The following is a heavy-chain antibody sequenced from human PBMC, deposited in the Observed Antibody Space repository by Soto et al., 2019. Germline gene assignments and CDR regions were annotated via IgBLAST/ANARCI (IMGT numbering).Heavy chain of an antibody. Sequence: SVKVSCKASGGTFSSYAISWVRQAPGQGLEWMGGIIPIFGTANYAQKFQGRVTITADESTSTAYMELSSLRSEDTAVYYCARDSSRNDPEITFGGVIVPDYYYYYGMDVWGQ. CDR3: ARDSSRNDPEITFGGVIVPDYYYYYGMDV. J-gene: IGHJ6*02. CDR2: IIPIFGTA. D-gene: IGHD3-16*02. CDR1: GGTFSSYA. V-gene: IGHV1-69*13.